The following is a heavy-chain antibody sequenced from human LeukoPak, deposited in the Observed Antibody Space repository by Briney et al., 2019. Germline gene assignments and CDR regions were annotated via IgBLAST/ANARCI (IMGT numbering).Heavy chain of an antibody. CDR3: AREARYCSGGSCYSDYYYYGMDV. CDR2: INPSGGST. V-gene: IGHV1-46*01. D-gene: IGHD2-15*01. Sequence: GASVKVSCKASGYTFTSYYMHWVRQAPGQGLEWMGIINPSGGSTSYAQKFQGRVTITADKSTSTAYMELSSLRSEDTAVYYCAREARYCSGGSCYSDYYYYGMDVWGQGTTVTVSS. J-gene: IGHJ6*02. CDR1: GYTFTSYY.